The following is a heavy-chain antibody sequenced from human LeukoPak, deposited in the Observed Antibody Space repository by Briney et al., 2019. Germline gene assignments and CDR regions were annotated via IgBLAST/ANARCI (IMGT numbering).Heavy chain of an antibody. V-gene: IGHV3-20*01. CDR2: INWNGGST. Sequence: RHGGSLRLSCAASGFTFDDYGMSWVRQAPGKGLEWVSGINWNGGSTGYADSVKGRFTISRDNAKNSLYLQMNSLRAEDTALYHCARDLSSSSWTWDYWGQGTLVTVSS. CDR1: GFTFDDYG. D-gene: IGHD6-13*01. CDR3: ARDLSSSSWTWDY. J-gene: IGHJ4*02.